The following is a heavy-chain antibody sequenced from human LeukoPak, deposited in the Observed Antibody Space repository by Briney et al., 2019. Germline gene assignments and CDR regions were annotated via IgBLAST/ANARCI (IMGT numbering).Heavy chain of an antibody. CDR1: GVTFSSYS. CDR3: ARDGYYYDSSGYYF. Sequence: GGSLRLSCAASGVTFSSYSMNWVRQAPGKGLEWVASISSSRSYIYYADSVKGRFTISRDNAKNSLYLQMNRLRAEDTAVYYCARDGYYYDSSGYYFWGQGTLVTVSS. CDR2: ISSSRSYI. J-gene: IGHJ4*02. V-gene: IGHV3-21*01. D-gene: IGHD3-22*01.